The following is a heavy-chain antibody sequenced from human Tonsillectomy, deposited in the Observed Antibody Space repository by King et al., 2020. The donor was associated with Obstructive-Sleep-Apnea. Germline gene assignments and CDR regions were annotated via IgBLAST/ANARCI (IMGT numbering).Heavy chain of an antibody. J-gene: IGHJ5*02. Sequence: VQLQQWGAGLLKPSETLSLTCAVYGGSFSGYYWSWIRQPPGKGLEWIGEINHSGSTNYNPSLKSRFTISVDTSKNQFSLKLSSVTAADTAVYYCARGRTYYYGSGSYYNWFDPWGQGTLVTVSS. CDR2: INHSGST. CDR1: GGSFSGYY. D-gene: IGHD3-10*01. CDR3: ARGRTYYYGSGSYYNWFDP. V-gene: IGHV4-34*01.